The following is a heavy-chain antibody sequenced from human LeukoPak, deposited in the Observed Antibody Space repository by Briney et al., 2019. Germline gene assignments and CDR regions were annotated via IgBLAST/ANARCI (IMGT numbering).Heavy chain of an antibody. V-gene: IGHV4-34*01. Sequence: SETLSLTCAVYGGSFSGYYWSWIRQPPGKGLEWIGEINHSGSTNYNPSLKSRVTISVDTSKNQFSLKLSSVTAADTAVYYCARLYYYDSSDAFDIWGQGTMVTASS. CDR1: GGSFSGYY. J-gene: IGHJ3*02. CDR2: INHSGST. D-gene: IGHD3-22*01. CDR3: ARLYYYDSSDAFDI.